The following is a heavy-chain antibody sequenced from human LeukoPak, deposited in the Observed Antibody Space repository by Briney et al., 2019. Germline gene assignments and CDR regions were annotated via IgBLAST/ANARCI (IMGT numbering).Heavy chain of an antibody. CDR3: ARDGALDIAVAETYYYYYMDV. CDR1: GYTFTGYY. Sequence: ASVKVSCKAPGYTFTGYYMHWVRQAPGQGLEWMGWIKPNRGGTNYAQKFQGRVTMTRDTSISTAYMELSRLRSDDTAVYYCARDGALDIAVAETYYYYYMDVWGKGTTVTVSS. CDR2: IKPNRGGT. D-gene: IGHD6-19*01. J-gene: IGHJ6*03. V-gene: IGHV1-2*02.